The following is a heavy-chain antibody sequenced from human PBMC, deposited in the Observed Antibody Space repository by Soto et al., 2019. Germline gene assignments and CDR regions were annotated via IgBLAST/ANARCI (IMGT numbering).Heavy chain of an antibody. CDR1: TFSTYW. CDR3: AGGNALDV. J-gene: IGHJ6*02. V-gene: IGHV3-7*01. CDR2: IHQDGSEK. Sequence: TFSTYWMTWVRQAPGKGLEWVANIHQDGSEKYYMDSVKGRFTISRDNAKNSLYLQMTSLRVEDTAVYHCAGGNALDVWGQGTTVTVSS.